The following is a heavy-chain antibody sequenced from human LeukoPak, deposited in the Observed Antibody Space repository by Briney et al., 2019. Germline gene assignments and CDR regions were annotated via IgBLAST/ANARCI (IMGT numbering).Heavy chain of an antibody. V-gene: IGHV3-7*01. CDR1: RFALSNFS. CDR3: ARDRGLAAAGTVGWFDP. CDR2: IKEDGSEK. D-gene: IGHD6-13*01. J-gene: IGHJ5*02. Sequence: GSLPLSCAASRFALSNFSMSWVRQAPGKGLQWVASIKEDGSEKHYVDSVRGRFAISRDNAKNSLYLQMNSLRVEDTAAYYCARDRGLAAAGTVGWFDPWGQGTLVTVSS.